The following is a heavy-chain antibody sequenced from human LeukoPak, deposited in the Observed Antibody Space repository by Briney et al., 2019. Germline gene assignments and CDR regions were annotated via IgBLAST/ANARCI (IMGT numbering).Heavy chain of an antibody. D-gene: IGHD3-10*01. Sequence: GASVNVSCKASGYTFSSYGISWVRQAPGQGLEWMGWISAYNGNTNYRQKLQGRVTMTTDTSTSTAYMDLRSPRSDDTAIYYCARDSPNGSGTYYNDSPDYWGQGTLVTVSS. J-gene: IGHJ4*02. CDR1: GYTFSSYG. CDR3: ARDSPNGSGTYYNDSPDY. CDR2: ISAYNGNT. V-gene: IGHV1-18*01.